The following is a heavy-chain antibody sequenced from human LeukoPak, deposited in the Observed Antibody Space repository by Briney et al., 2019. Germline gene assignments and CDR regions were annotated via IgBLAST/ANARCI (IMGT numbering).Heavy chain of an antibody. CDR3: AREYYDFRSVYYYGMDV. D-gene: IGHD3-3*01. CDR1: GYTFTSYG. V-gene: IGHV1-18*01. J-gene: IGHJ6*02. CDR2: ISAYNGNT. Sequence: ASVKVSCKASGYTFTSYGISWVRQAPGQGLEWMGWISAYNGNTNYAQKLQGRVTMTTDTSTSTAYMELRSLRSDDTAVYYCAREYYDFRSVYYYGMDVWGQGTTVTVSS.